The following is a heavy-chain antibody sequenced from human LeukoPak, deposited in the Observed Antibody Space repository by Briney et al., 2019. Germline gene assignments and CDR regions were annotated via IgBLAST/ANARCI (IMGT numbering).Heavy chain of an antibody. CDR2: ISGSGGGT. J-gene: IGHJ4*02. V-gene: IGHV3-23*01. Sequence: GGSLRLSCAASGFTFSSYAVSWVRQAPGKGLEWVSAISGSGGGTYYADSVKGRFATSRDDSRNTLYLQMNSLRAEDTAVYYCARLVGVSPLDYWGQGTPVTVSS. D-gene: IGHD3-16*01. CDR3: ARLVGVSPLDY. CDR1: GFTFSSYA.